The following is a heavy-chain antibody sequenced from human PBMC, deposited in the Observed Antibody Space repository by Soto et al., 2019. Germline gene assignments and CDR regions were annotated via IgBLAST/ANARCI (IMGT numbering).Heavy chain of an antibody. D-gene: IGHD3-16*02. J-gene: IGHJ1*01. CDR1: CGSVSSGSYY. CDR3: ARGLYDYVWGSYRYSYFQH. CDR2: IYYSGST. Sequence: PSETLSLTCTVSCGSVSSGSYYWSWIRQPPGKGLEWIGYIYYSGSTNYNPSLKSRVTISVDTSKNQFSLKLSSVTAADTAVYYCARGLYDYVWGSYRYSYFQHWGQGTLVTVSS. V-gene: IGHV4-61*01.